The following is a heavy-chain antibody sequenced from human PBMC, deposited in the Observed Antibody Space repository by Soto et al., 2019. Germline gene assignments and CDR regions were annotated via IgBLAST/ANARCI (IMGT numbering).Heavy chain of an antibody. V-gene: IGHV4-59*01. CDR1: GGSISNYY. CDR2: IYYSGST. Sequence: QVQLQESGPRLVKPSETLSLTCIVSGGSISNYYWSWIRQPPGKGLEWIGYIYYSGSTNYNPSLQSRVTISVDTSKNRFSLKLSSVTAADTAVYYCAIAVLPATAPFDYWGQGTLVTVSS. J-gene: IGHJ4*02. D-gene: IGHD2-2*01. CDR3: AIAVLPATAPFDY.